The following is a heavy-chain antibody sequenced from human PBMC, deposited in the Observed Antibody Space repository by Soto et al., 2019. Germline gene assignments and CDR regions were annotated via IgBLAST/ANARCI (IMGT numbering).Heavy chain of an antibody. J-gene: IGHJ5*02. D-gene: IGHD6-19*01. CDR3: AKSSGQYGSAIQALFVP. V-gene: IGHV3-23*01. CDR2: ISETDDYT. Sequence: PGGSLRLSCAASGFTFRTFAMTWVRQAPGEGLEWVSSISETDDYTYYPDPVKARFTISRDNALITLSLHMNNLTAVDTAEYYFAKSSGQYGSAIQALFVPWGLGTLVTVSS. CDR1: GFTFRTFA.